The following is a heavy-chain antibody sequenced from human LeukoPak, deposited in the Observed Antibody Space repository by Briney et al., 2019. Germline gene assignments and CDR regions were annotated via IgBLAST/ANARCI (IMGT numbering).Heavy chain of an antibody. CDR1: DGSISSYY. D-gene: IGHD3-22*01. V-gene: IGHV4-4*07. Sequence: PSETLSLTCTVSDGSISSYYWSWIRQPAGKGLEWIGRIYTSGSTNYNPSLKSRVTISVDKSKKQFSLKLGSVTAADTAVYYCARGPRSGYDSSGPWWYFDLWGRGTLVTVSS. J-gene: IGHJ2*01. CDR3: ARGPRSGYDSSGPWWYFDL. CDR2: IYTSGST.